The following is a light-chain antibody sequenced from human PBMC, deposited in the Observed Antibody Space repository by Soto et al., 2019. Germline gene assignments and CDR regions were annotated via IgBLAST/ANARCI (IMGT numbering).Light chain of an antibody. CDR1: QSVTNSY. Sequence: EIVLTQSPGTLSLSPGERVTLSCRASQSVTNSYLAWYQQKPGQAPSLLIYDASTRTTDIPDRFSGSGSGTDFTLTISRLEPDDFAVYYCHQYGRSPGSLTFGPGTKVDIK. J-gene: IGKJ3*01. CDR2: DAS. V-gene: IGKV3-20*01. CDR3: HQYGRSPGSLT.